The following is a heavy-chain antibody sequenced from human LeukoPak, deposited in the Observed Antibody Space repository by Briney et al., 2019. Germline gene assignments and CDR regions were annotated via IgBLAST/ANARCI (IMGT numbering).Heavy chain of an antibody. CDR2: ISNNGSST. D-gene: IGHD1-26*01. J-gene: IGHJ4*02. CDR1: GFSFSRYA. V-gene: IGHV3-64*01. CDR3: ARGIVGATLRTLDY. Sequence: GGSLRLSCAASGFSFSRYAMHWVREGPGKGLEYVFDISNNGSSTYYANSVKGRFTISRDNSENTLYLQMGSLRAEDMAVYYCARGIVGATLRTLDYWGQGTLVTVSS.